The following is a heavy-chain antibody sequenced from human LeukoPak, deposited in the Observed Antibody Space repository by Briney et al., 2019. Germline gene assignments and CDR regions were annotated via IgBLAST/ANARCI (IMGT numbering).Heavy chain of an antibody. CDR3: ARLGYCSGGSCSKLRPYAFDI. CDR2: IYPGDSDP. V-gene: IGHV5-51*01. J-gene: IGHJ3*02. Sequence: GESLKISRKGSGYSFTSYWLGLVRQMPGKGLEWMVIIYPGDSDPRYSPSFQGQVPISADKSIRTAYLQWSSLKASDTAMYYCARLGYCSGGSCSKLRPYAFDIWGQGTMVTVSS. CDR1: GYSFTSYW. D-gene: IGHD2-15*01.